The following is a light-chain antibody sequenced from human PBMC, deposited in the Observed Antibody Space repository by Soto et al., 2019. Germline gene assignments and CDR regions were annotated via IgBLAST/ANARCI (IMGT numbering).Light chain of an antibody. V-gene: IGKV3-15*01. CDR3: QQYNNWPRT. CDR2: GAS. CDR1: QSVSSN. J-gene: IGKJ1*01. Sequence: DILMTQSPAPLSVSPGDRATLSFRASQSVSSNLAWYQQKPGQAPRLLIYGASTRATGIPARFSGSGSGTEFTLTISSLQSEDFAVYYCQQYNNWPRTVGQGTKVDIK.